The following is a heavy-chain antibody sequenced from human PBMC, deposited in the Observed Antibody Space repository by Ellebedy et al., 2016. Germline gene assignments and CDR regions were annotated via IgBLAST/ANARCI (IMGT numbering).Heavy chain of an antibody. D-gene: IGHD1-7*01. CDR3: AHSHGLWNYLNWFDP. J-gene: IGHJ5*02. CDR1: GFSLNSRGVG. V-gene: IGHV2-5*01. Sequence: SGPTLVKPTQTLTLTCTFSGFSLNSRGVGVGWIRQPPGKALEWLALIYGNDDKRYSPFLQSRLTIIKDTSKNQVVLTMTNMDPVDTVTYYCAHSHGLWNYLNWFDPWGQGTLVTVSS. CDR2: IYGNDDK.